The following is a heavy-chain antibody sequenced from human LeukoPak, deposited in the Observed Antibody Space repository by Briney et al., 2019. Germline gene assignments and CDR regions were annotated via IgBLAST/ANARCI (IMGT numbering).Heavy chain of an antibody. D-gene: IGHD3-10*01. CDR2: ITGSGDTI. V-gene: IGHV3-48*03. Sequence: PGGSLRLSCAASGFTFNNYEMTWVRQAPGKGLEWISYITGSGDTIYYADSVKGRFTISRDNAKNSLFLQMNSLRAEDTAVYYCAKDPHPYTFGEGFDIWGQGTMVTVSS. J-gene: IGHJ3*02. CDR1: GFTFNNYE. CDR3: AKDPHPYTFGEGFDI.